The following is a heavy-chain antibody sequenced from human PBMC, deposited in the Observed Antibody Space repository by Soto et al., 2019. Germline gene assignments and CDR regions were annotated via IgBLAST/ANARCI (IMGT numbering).Heavy chain of an antibody. V-gene: IGHV3-23*01. Sequence: PGGSLRLSCAASGFIFSTYAMNWVRQAPGKGLEWVSGISGSGGTTYYADSVKRRFTISRDNSKNTLYLQMNSLRAEDTAVYYWAKLAVEGLVLCSRGSRSFHYWGQ. CDR2: ISGSGGTT. J-gene: IGHJ4*02. CDR1: GFIFSTYA. CDR3: AKLAVEGLVLCSRGSRSFHY. D-gene: IGHD2-15*01.